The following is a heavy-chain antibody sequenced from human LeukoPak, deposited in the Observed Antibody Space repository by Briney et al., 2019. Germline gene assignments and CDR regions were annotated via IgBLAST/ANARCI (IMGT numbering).Heavy chain of an antibody. CDR1: GFTFSSYW. Sequence: GGSLRLSCAASGFTFSSYWMHWVRQAPGKGLVWVSRINSDGSSTSYADSVKGRFTISRDNAKNTLYLQMYSLRAEDTAVYYCARSYYDSSGYSYYFDYWGQGTLVTVSS. D-gene: IGHD3-22*01. V-gene: IGHV3-74*01. CDR3: ARSYYDSSGYSYYFDY. J-gene: IGHJ4*02. CDR2: INSDGSST.